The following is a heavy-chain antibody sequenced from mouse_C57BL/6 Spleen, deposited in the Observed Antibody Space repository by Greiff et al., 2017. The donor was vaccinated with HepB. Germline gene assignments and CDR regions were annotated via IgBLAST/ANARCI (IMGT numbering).Heavy chain of an antibody. V-gene: IGHV1-5*01. CDR1: GYTFTSYW. Sequence: EVQLQQSGTVLARPGASVKMSCKTSGYTFTSYWMHWVKQRPGQGLEWIGAIYPGNSDTSYNQKFKGKAKLTAVTSARTAYMELSSLTNEDSAVYYCTHGGSGYVVYYAIDYWGQGTSVTVSS. CDR3: THGGSGYVVYYAIDY. J-gene: IGHJ4*01. D-gene: IGHD3-2*02. CDR2: IYPGNSDT.